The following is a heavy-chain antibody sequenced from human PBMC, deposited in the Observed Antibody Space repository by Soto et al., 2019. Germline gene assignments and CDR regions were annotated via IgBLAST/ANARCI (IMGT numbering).Heavy chain of an antibody. CDR2: ISAYNGNT. V-gene: IGHV1-18*01. Sequence: QVQLVQSGAEAKKPGASVKVSCKASGYTFTSYGISWVRQAPGQGLEWMGWISAYNGNTNYAQKLQGRVTMTTDTSTSTAYMELRSLRSDDTAVYYCARVYYDILTGYSAEFDYWGQGTLVTVSS. CDR3: ARVYYDILTGYSAEFDY. CDR1: GYTFTSYG. D-gene: IGHD3-9*01. J-gene: IGHJ4*02.